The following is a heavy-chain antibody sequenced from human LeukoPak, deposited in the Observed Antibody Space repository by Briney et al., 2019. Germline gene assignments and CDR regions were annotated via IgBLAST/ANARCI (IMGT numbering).Heavy chain of an antibody. CDR1: GGSLSSYY. D-gene: IGHD3-16*01. J-gene: IGHJ4*02. V-gene: IGHV4-59*01. Sequence: PAETLSLTCTVSGGSLSSYYWSWIRQPPGKGLEWVGYISYSGSTNDNPSLKSRVTISLDTPKNQVSLKLSSVTAADTAVYYCARDPSSFGGYFDYWGQGTLVTVSS. CDR2: ISYSGST. CDR3: ARDPSSFGGYFDY.